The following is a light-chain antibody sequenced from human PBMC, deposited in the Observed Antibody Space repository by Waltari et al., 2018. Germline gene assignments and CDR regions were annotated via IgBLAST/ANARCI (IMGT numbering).Light chain of an antibody. CDR1: QSVLYSSNNQIY. CDR2: WAS. J-gene: IGKJ2*01. V-gene: IGKV4-1*01. CDR3: QQYYSTPYT. Sequence: DIVMTQSPDSLAVSLGDRATINCKSSQSVLYSSNNQIYVAWYQQKPGQPPKLLIYWASIRESGVPDRFSGSGSGTDFTLTISSLQAEDVAVYYCQQYYSTPYTFGQGTKLEIK.